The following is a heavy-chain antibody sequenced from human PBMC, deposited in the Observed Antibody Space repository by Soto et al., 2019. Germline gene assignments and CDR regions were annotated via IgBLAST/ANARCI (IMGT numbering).Heavy chain of an antibody. J-gene: IGHJ4*02. CDR3: AKARSSYTSRDFDS. CDR1: GFTFSTYG. Sequence: QVQLVESGGGVVQPGRSLRLSCAASGFTFSTYGMHWVRQAPGKGLEWGAVVSYDGSTTYYADSVKGRFTISRDNSKNTLYLQMNSLRAEDTAVYYCAKARSSYTSRDFDSWGQGTLVTVSS. V-gene: IGHV3-30*18. D-gene: IGHD6-13*01. CDR2: VSYDGSTT.